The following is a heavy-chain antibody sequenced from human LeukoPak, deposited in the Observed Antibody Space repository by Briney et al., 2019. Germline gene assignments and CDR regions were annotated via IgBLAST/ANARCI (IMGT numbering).Heavy chain of an antibody. J-gene: IGHJ4*02. V-gene: IGHV3-15*01. D-gene: IGHD1-26*01. CDR3: TATVGATPMVY. CDR1: GFTFSNAW. CDR2: IKSKTDGGTT. Sequence: MPGGSLRLSCAASGFTFSNAWMSWVRQAPGKGLEWVGRIKSKTDGGTTDYAAPVTGRFTISRDDSKNTLYLQMNSLKTEDTAVYYCTATVGATPMVYWGQGTLATVSS.